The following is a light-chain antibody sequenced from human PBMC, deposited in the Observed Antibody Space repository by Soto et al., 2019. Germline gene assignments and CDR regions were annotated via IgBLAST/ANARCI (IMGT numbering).Light chain of an antibody. CDR2: GNS. CDR3: QSYDSSLSGYV. CDR1: SSNIGAGYD. J-gene: IGLJ1*01. V-gene: IGLV1-40*01. Sequence: QSVLTQPPSVSGAPRQRVTISCTGSSSNIGAGYDVHWYQQFPGTAPKLLIYGNSNRPSGVPDRFSGSKSGSSASLAITGLQAEDESDYYCQSYDSSLSGYVFGTGTKVTGL.